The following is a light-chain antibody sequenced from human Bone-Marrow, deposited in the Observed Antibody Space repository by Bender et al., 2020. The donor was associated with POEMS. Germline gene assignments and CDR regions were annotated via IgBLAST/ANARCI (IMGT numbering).Light chain of an antibody. Sequence: NFMLTQPHSVSESPGKTVTISCTRSSGSIASNYVQWYQQRPGSSPTTVIYEDTQRPSGVPDRFSGSIDRSSNSASLTISGLKTEDEADCYCQSYDSTNPWVFGGGTKLTVL. V-gene: IGLV6-57*01. CDR2: EDT. J-gene: IGLJ3*02. CDR1: SGSIASNY. CDR3: QSYDSTNPWV.